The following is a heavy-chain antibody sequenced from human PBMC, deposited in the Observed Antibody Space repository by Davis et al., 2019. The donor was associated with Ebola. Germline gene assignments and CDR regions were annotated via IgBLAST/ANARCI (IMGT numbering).Heavy chain of an antibody. CDR3: ARHGRYCSGGSCYSLPYYFDY. Sequence: SETLSLTCAVYGGSFSGYYWSWIRQPPGKGLEWIGEINHSGSTYYTPSLKSRVTISVDTSKNQFSLKLSSVTAADTAVYYCARHGRYCSGGSCYSLPYYFDYWGQGTLVTVSS. J-gene: IGHJ4*02. V-gene: IGHV4-34*01. D-gene: IGHD2-15*01. CDR2: INHSGST. CDR1: GGSFSGYY.